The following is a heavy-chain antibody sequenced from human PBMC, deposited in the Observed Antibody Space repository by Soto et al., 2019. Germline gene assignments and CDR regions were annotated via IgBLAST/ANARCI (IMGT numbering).Heavy chain of an antibody. J-gene: IGHJ4*02. CDR2: ISYDGSDK. CDR3: AKGSYSGRYSDFDC. CDR1: GFTFSSYG. Sequence: GGSLRLSCAASGFTFSSYGLSWVRQAPGRGLEWVAFISYDGSDKCSDSVKGRFTISRDNSKNTLYLQMNSLRAEDTAVYSCAKGSYSGRYSDFDCWGQGTLVTVSS. D-gene: IGHD1-26*01. V-gene: IGHV3-30*18.